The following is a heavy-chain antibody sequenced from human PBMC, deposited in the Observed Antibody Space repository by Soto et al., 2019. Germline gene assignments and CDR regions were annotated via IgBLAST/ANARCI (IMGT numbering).Heavy chain of an antibody. V-gene: IGHV5-51*01. CDR3: ARPGYYDSSGFFNFDH. Sequence: GKSLKISCKASGYSFNTYWIGWVRQLPVKGLEWMGIIYPDDSDTRYSPSFQGQVTISADKSFTTVYLQWNSLKASDTAIYYCARPGYYDSSGFFNFDHWGQGTLLTVSS. J-gene: IGHJ4*02. D-gene: IGHD3-22*01. CDR2: IYPDDSDT. CDR1: GYSFNTYW.